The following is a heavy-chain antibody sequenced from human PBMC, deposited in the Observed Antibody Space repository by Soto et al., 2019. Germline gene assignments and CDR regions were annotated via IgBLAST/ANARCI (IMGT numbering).Heavy chain of an antibody. J-gene: IGHJ5*01. CDR2: VKSKNDGGTT. CDR1: GFTFSNAW. D-gene: IGHD1-26*01. Sequence: PGGSLRLSCAASGFTFSNAWINWVRQTPGRGLEWVGRVKSKNDGGTTDFAAPVKGRFATSRDDSKNMVYLEMNSLQTEDTAMYYCTSDYYTTTTTVRSHSWRHGTLVTVSP. CDR3: TSDYYTTTTTVRSHS. V-gene: IGHV3-15*07.